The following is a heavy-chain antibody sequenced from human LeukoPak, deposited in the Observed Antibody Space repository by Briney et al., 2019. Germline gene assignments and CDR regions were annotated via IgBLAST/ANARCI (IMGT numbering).Heavy chain of an antibody. Sequence: QPGGSLRLSCAASGFTFSSYSINWVRQAPGKGLEWVSYISSTSSAIYYADSVKGRFTISRDNAKNSLYLQMNSLRAEDTAVYYCARVIGSYGDSAYWGQGTLVTVSS. CDR1: GFTFSSYS. CDR3: ARVIGSYGDSAY. CDR2: ISSTSSAI. V-gene: IGHV3-48*04. J-gene: IGHJ4*02. D-gene: IGHD1-26*01.